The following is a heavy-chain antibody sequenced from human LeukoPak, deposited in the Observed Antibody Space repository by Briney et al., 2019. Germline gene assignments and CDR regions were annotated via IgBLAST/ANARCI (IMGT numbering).Heavy chain of an antibody. CDR3: ARDFEGSSWSFDH. Sequence: SETLSLTCTVSGGSISSYYWSWIRQPPGKGLEWIGYIYYSGSTNYNPSLKSRVTISVDTSKNQFSLKLSSVTAADTAVYYCARDFEGSSWSFDHWGQGTLVTVSS. CDR1: GGSISSYY. V-gene: IGHV4-59*01. CDR2: IYYSGST. D-gene: IGHD6-13*01. J-gene: IGHJ4*02.